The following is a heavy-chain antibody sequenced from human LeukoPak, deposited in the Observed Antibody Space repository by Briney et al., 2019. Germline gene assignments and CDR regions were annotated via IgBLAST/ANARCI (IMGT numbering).Heavy chain of an antibody. CDR3: ARVGGSKQLLPDY. CDR1: GYTFTGYY. V-gene: IGHV1-2*02. CDR2: INPNSGGT. D-gene: IGHD2-15*01. J-gene: IGHJ4*02. Sequence: ASVKVSCKASGYTFTGYYMHWVRQAPGQGLEWMGWINPNSGGTNYAQKFQGRVTMTRDTSISTAYMELSRLRSDDTAVYYCARVGGSKQLLPDYWGQGTLVTVSS.